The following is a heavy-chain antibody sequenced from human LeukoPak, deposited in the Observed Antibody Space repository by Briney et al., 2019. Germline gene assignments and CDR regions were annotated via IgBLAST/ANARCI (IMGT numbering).Heavy chain of an antibody. V-gene: IGHV1-8*01. J-gene: IGHJ4*02. CDR1: GYTFTSYD. CDR3: ARGRYCSSTSCYTRHTDY. D-gene: IGHD2-2*02. Sequence: GASVKVSCKASGYTFTSYDINWVRQATGQGLEWMGWMNPNSGNTGYAQKFQGRVTMTRNTSISTAYMELSSLRSEDTAVYYCARGRYCSSTSCYTRHTDYWGQGTLVTVSS. CDR2: MNPNSGNT.